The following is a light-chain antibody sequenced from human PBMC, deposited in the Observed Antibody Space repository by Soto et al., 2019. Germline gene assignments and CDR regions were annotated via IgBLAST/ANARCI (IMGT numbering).Light chain of an antibody. CDR1: KLGDKY. Sequence: SYELTQPPSVSVSLGQTASITCAGYKLGDKYVCWYQQKPGQSPVLVIYEDFKRPSGIPERFSGSNSGNTATLTISGTQAMDEADYYCQAWDRSTAWVFGGGTKLTVL. CDR2: EDF. CDR3: QAWDRSTAWV. J-gene: IGLJ2*01. V-gene: IGLV3-1*01.